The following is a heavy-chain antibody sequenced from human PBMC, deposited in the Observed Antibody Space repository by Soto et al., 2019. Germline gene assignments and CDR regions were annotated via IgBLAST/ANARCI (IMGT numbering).Heavy chain of an antibody. CDR3: VKGRGGYSYGRFDY. D-gene: IGHD5-18*01. CDR1: GFTFSSYA. V-gene: IGHV3-64D*06. Sequence: LRLSCSASGFTFSSYAMHWVRQAPGKGLEYVSAISSNGGSTYYADSVKGRFTISRDNSKNTLYLQMSSLRAEDTAVYYCVKGRGGYSYGRFDYWGQGTLVTVSS. J-gene: IGHJ4*02. CDR2: ISSNGGST.